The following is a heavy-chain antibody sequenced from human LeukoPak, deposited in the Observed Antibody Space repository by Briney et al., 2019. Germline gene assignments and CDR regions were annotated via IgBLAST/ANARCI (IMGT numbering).Heavy chain of an antibody. CDR3: ARDMRTIFGVVIIGAFDI. J-gene: IGHJ3*02. D-gene: IGHD3-3*01. Sequence: GGSLRLSCATSGFTFRSYAMSWVRQAPGKGLEWVSGISGSGGSTYYADSVKGRFTISRDNSKNTLYLQMNSLRAEDTAVYYCARDMRTIFGVVIIGAFDIWGQGTMVTVSS. V-gene: IGHV3-23*01. CDR2: ISGSGGST. CDR1: GFTFRSYA.